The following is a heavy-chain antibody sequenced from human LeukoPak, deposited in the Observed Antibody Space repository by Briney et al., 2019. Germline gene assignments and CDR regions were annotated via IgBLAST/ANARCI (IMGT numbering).Heavy chain of an antibody. V-gene: IGHV3-23*01. CDR2: ISGSGGST. CDR1: GFTVSSNY. J-gene: IGHJ4*02. D-gene: IGHD4-23*01. Sequence: GGSLRLSCAASGFTVSSNYMSWVRQAPGKGLEWVSGISGSGGSTFYADSVKGRFTIPRDNSKNTLYLEMNSPRAEDTAVYYCAKDLFDGNPLFHFDYWGQGTLVTVSS. CDR3: AKDLFDGNPLFHFDY.